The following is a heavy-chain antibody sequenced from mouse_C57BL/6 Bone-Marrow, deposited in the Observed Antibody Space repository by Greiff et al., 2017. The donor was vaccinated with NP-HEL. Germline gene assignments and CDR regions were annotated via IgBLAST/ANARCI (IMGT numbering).Heavy chain of an antibody. V-gene: IGHV3-8*01. CDR2: ISYSGST. J-gene: IGHJ1*03. CDR3: ARYDLWYFDV. CDR1: GYSITSDY. Sequence: EVQLQESGPGLAKPSQTLSLTCSVTGYSITSDYWNWIRKFPGNKLEYMGYISYSGSTYYNPSLKSRISITRYTYKNKYYLQLNSMTTEDTATYYFARYDLWYFDVWGTGTTVTVSS.